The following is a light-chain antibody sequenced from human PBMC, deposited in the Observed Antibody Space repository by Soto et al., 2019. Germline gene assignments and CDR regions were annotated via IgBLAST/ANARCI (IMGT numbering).Light chain of an antibody. J-gene: IGKJ2*01. CDR2: KAS. CDR3: QQYNSYSQT. CDR1: QSISSW. V-gene: IGKV1-5*03. Sequence: DIQMTQSPSTLSASVGDRVTITCRASQSISSWLAWYQQKPGKAPKLLIYKASSLESGVPSRFSGSGSGTEFTLTISSLQPDDFPTYYCQQYNSYSQTFGQGTKLEIK.